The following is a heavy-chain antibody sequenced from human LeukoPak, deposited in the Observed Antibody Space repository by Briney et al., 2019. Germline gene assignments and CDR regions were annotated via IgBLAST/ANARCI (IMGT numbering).Heavy chain of an antibody. Sequence: SETLSLTCAVYGGSFSGYYWSWIRQPPGKGLEWIGEINHSGSTNYNPSLKSRVTMSVDTSKNQFSLKLSSVTAADTAVYYCAREGTVPGSSRSIDAFDIWGQGTMVTVSS. V-gene: IGHV4-34*01. J-gene: IGHJ3*02. D-gene: IGHD4-17*01. CDR2: INHSGST. CDR3: AREGTVPGSSRSIDAFDI. CDR1: GGSFSGYY.